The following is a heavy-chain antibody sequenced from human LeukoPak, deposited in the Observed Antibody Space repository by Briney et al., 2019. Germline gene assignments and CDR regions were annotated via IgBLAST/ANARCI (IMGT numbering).Heavy chain of an antibody. Sequence: PGGSLRLSCAASGFTFSSYAMSWVRQAPGKGLEWVANIKQDGSDKYYVDSVKGRFTISRDNAKNSLYLQMNGLRAEDTAVYYCARRLTTTPHYYYYVDVWGNGVTVTISS. J-gene: IGHJ6*03. CDR2: IKQDGSDK. D-gene: IGHD1-26*01. CDR3: ARRLTTTPHYYYYVDV. V-gene: IGHV3-7*01. CDR1: GFTFSSYA.